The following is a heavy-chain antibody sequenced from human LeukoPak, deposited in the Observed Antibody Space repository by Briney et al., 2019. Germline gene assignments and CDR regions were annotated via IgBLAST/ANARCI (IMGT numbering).Heavy chain of an antibody. D-gene: IGHD3-22*01. J-gene: IGHJ4*02. CDR2: IYYSGST. Sequence: GSLRLSCAASGFTFDDYGMSWVRQAPGKGLEWIGYIYYSGSTNYNPSLKSRVTISVDTSKNQFSLKLSSVTAADTAVYYCARELYYYDSSGYYDYWGQGTLVTVSS. CDR3: ARELYYYDSSGYYDY. CDR1: GFTFDDYG. V-gene: IGHV4-59*01.